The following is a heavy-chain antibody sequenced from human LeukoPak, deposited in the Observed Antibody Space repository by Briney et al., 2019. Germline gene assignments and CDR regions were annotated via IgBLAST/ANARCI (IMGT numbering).Heavy chain of an antibody. CDR2: IYYSGST. D-gene: IGHD3-10*01. CDR1: GGSISSSSYY. V-gene: IGHV4-39*07. J-gene: IGHJ5*02. Sequence: SETLSLTCTVSGGSISSSSYYWGWIRQPPGKGLEWIGSIYYSGSTHYNPSLKSRVTISVDTSKNQFSLKLSSVTAADTAVYYCARGYYYGSGSYYNWFDPWGQGTLVTVSS. CDR3: ARGYYYGSGSYYNWFDP.